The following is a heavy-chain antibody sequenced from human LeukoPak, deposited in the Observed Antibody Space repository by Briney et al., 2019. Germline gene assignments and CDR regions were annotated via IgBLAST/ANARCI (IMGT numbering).Heavy chain of an antibody. CDR2: IHASGST. V-gene: IGHV4-4*07. CDR1: GGSINTYY. Sequence: SETLSLTCTVSGGSINTYYWSWFRQPAGKGLEWIGRIHASGSTYYNPSLKSRVSMSIDMSKNQFSLRLNSVTAADTAVFYCARDIGSRIWGTGTTVIVSS. D-gene: IGHD1-26*01. J-gene: IGHJ6*04. CDR3: ARDIGSRI.